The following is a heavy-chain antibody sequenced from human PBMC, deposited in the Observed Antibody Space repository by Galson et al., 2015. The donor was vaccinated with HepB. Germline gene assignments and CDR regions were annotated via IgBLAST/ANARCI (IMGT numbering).Heavy chain of an antibody. V-gene: IGHV3-48*02. CDR3: AGFGRSGQIVTALDY. CDR1: GFTLSSYS. Sequence: SLRLSCAASGFTLSSYSMSWVRQAPGKGLEWISYLSGSSSTSGSSSTTIYYADSVRGRFTISRDNAKNSLYLQMNSLRDEDTAVYYCAGFGRSGQIVTALDYWGQGTLVTVSS. J-gene: IGHJ4*02. D-gene: IGHD1-26*01. CDR2: LSGSSSTSGSSSTTI.